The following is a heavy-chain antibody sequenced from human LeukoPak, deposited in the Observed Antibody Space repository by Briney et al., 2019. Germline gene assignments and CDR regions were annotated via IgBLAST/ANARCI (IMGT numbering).Heavy chain of an antibody. J-gene: IGHJ4*02. CDR3: AKAPGGYGLSFDY. CDR1: GFTFSNYA. Sequence: GGSLRLSCAASGFTFSNYAMSWVRQAPGKGLEWVSAVSGSGDSTYYADSVKGRFTISRDNSKNTLYLQMSSLRAEDTAVYYCAKAPGGYGLSFDYWGQGTLVTVSS. V-gene: IGHV3-23*01. D-gene: IGHD5-18*01. CDR2: VSGSGDST.